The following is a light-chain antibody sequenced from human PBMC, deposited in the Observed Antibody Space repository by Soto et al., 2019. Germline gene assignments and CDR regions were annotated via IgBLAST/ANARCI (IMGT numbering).Light chain of an antibody. J-gene: IGKJ1*01. CDR3: QQYHTYPWT. V-gene: IGKV1-39*01. Sequence: DIQMTQSPSSLSASVGDRFTITCRASQSISSYLNWYQQKPGKAPKLLIYAASSLQSGVPSKFSGSGSGTEFTLTISSLQPEGSATYYCQQYHTYPWTFGQGTKVDIK. CDR2: AAS. CDR1: QSISSY.